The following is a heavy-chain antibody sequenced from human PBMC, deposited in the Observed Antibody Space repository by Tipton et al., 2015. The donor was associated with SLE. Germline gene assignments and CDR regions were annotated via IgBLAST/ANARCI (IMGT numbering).Heavy chain of an antibody. CDR2: MYFSGNT. CDR3: ARDPKY. V-gene: IGHV4-59*12. J-gene: IGHJ4*02. Sequence: LRLSCAASGFTFSSYWMTWVRQAPGKGLEWIGSMYFSGNTYYNPFLRSRVTISADTSKNQFSLKLTSVTAADTAVYYCARDPKYWGQGTLVIVSS. CDR1: GFTFSSYW.